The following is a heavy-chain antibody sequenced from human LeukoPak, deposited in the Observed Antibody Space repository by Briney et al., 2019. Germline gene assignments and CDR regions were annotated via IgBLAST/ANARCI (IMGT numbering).Heavy chain of an antibody. V-gene: IGHV1-18*01. CDR3: ARAPCYDILTGYCHNWFDP. D-gene: IGHD3-9*01. CDR2: ISAYNGNT. Sequence: GASVKVSCKASGYTFTSYGISWVRQAPGQGLEWMGWISAYNGNTNYAQKLQGRVTMTTDTSTSTAYMELRSLRSDDTAVYHCARAPCYDILTGYCHNWFDPWGQGTLVTVSS. J-gene: IGHJ5*02. CDR1: GYTFTSYG.